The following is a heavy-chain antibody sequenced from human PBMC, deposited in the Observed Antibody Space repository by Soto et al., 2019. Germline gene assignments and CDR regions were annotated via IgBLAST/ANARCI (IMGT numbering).Heavy chain of an antibody. D-gene: IGHD3-10*01. Sequence: PXGSLILSCAASGFTFSSYAMSWVRQAPGKGLEWVSAISGSGGSTYYADSVKGRFTISRDNSKNTLYLQMNSLRAEDTAVYYCAKVLLWFGESIHGMDVWGQGTTVTVSS. CDR1: GFTFSSYA. CDR3: AKVLLWFGESIHGMDV. V-gene: IGHV3-23*01. J-gene: IGHJ6*02. CDR2: ISGSGGST.